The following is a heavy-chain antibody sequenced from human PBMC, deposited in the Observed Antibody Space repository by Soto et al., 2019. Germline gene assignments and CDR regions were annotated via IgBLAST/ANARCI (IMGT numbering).Heavy chain of an antibody. CDR2: ISAYSGNT. CDR3: ARDPLRGDYDFWSGYDYYYMDV. CDR1: GYTFTSYG. V-gene: IGHV1-18*01. Sequence: GASVKVSCKASGYTFTSYGISWVRQAPGQGLEWMGWISAYSGNTNYAQKLQGRVTMTTDTSTSTAYMELRSLRSDDTAVYYCARDPLRGDYDFWSGYDYYYMDVWGKGTTVTVSS. J-gene: IGHJ6*03. D-gene: IGHD3-3*01.